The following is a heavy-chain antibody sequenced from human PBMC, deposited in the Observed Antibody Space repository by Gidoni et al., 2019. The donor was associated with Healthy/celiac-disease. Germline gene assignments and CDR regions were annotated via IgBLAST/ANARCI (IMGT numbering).Heavy chain of an antibody. D-gene: IGHD1-26*01. CDR1: GYSFTTYW. CDR3: ARTLVGATAYYYGMDV. Sequence: EVQMVQSGGEVNKHGESMKIARKGSGYSFTTYWIGWVPQMPGKGLGGMGILYPGDSDTRYSPSFQGQVTISADKSISTAYLQWSSLKASDTAMYYCARTLVGATAYYYGMDVWVQGTTVTVSS. CDR2: LYPGDSDT. V-gene: IGHV5-51*01. J-gene: IGHJ6*02.